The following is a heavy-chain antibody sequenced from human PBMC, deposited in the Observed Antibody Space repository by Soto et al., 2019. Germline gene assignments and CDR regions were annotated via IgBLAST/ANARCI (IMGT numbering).Heavy chain of an antibody. D-gene: IGHD2-15*01. Sequence: GGSLRLSCAASGFTFSSYAMSWVRQAPGKGLEWVSAISGSGGSTYYADSVKGRFTISRDNSKNTLYLQMNSLRAEDTAVYYCAKDIVVVVAVRVDYFDYWGQGTLVTVSS. CDR3: AKDIVVVVAVRVDYFDY. J-gene: IGHJ4*02. CDR2: ISGSGGST. V-gene: IGHV3-23*01. CDR1: GFTFSSYA.